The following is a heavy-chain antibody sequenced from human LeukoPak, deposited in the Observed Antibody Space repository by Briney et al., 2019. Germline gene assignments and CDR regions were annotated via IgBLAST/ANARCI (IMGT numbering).Heavy chain of an antibody. CDR2: ISGSGGST. CDR1: GFTFSSYA. J-gene: IGHJ4*02. Sequence: GGSLRLSCAASGFTFSSYAMSWVRQAPGKGLEWVSAISGSGGSTYYADSVKGRFTISRDNSKNTLYLQMNRLRAEDTAVYYFAKYNVVVVAALHRYYFDYWGQGTLVTVS. V-gene: IGHV3-23*01. CDR3: AKYNVVVVAALHRYYFDY. D-gene: IGHD2-15*01.